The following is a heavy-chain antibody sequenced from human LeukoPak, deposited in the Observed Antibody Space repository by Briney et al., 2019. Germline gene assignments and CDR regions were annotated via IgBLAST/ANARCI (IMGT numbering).Heavy chain of an antibody. CDR1: GYTFTGYY. D-gene: IGHD3-10*01. J-gene: IGHJ5*02. CDR2: INPNSGGT. Sequence: ASVKVSCKASGYTFTGYYMHWVRQAPGQGLEWMGWINPNSGGTNYAQKVQGRVTMTRDTSISTAYMELSRLRSDDTAVYYCARDGSATTIHNWFDPWGQGTLVTVSS. V-gene: IGHV1-2*02. CDR3: ARDGSATTIHNWFDP.